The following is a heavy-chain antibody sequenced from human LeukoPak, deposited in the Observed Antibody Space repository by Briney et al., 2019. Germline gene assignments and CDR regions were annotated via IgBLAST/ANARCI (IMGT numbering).Heavy chain of an antibody. J-gene: IGHJ4*02. D-gene: IGHD3-3*01. CDR2: ISYDATNK. V-gene: IGHV3-30*04. Sequence: GGSLRLSCAASGFPFSRYAMHWVRQVPGKGLEWMALISYDATNKYYADSVKGRFTISRDNSKNTLYLQMNSLRAEDTAVYYCARADVWLKYYFDYWGQGTLVTVSS. CDR3: ARADVWLKYYFDY. CDR1: GFPFSRYA.